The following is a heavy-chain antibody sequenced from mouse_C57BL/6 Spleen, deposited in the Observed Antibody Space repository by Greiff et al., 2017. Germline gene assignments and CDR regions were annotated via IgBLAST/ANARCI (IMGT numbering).Heavy chain of an antibody. Sequence: QVHVKQPGAELVKPGASVKMSCKASGYTFTSYWITWVKQRPGQGLEWIGDIYPGSGSTNYNEKFKSKATLTVDTSSSTAYMQLSSLTSEDSAVYYCARFHYGIFDYWGQGTTLTVSS. D-gene: IGHD2-1*01. CDR2: IYPGSGST. CDR3: ARFHYGIFDY. V-gene: IGHV1-55*01. CDR1: GYTFTSYW. J-gene: IGHJ2*01.